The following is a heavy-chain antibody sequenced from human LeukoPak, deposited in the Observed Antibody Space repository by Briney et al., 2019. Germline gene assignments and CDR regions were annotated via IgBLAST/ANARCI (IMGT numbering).Heavy chain of an antibody. D-gene: IGHD5-12*01. CDR3: ASGIVATRDY. V-gene: IGHV3-74*01. Sequence: PGGSLRLSCGAPGFTFRNYGMDWVRQAPGKGLVWVSRINADGNNTNYADSVKGRFTISRDNAKNTLYLQMNSLRAEDTAVYYCASGIVATRDYWGQGTLVTVSS. J-gene: IGHJ4*02. CDR2: INADGNNT. CDR1: GFTFRNYG.